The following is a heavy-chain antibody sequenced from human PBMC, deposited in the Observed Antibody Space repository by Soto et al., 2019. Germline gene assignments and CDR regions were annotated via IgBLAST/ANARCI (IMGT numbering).Heavy chain of an antibody. CDR1: GFTFSSYG. V-gene: IGHV3-30*18. J-gene: IGHJ4*02. CDR2: ISYDGSNK. D-gene: IGHD6-13*01. CDR3: AKDGASSSWPFDY. Sequence: QVQLVESGGGVVQPGRSLRLSCAASGFTFSSYGMHWVRHAPGKGLEWVAVISYDGSNKYYADSVKGRFTISRDNSKNTLYLQMNSLRAEDTAVYYCAKDGASSSWPFDYWGQGTLVTLSS.